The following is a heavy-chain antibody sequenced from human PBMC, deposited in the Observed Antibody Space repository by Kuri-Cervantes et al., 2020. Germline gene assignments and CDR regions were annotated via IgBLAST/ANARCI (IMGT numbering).Heavy chain of an antibody. CDR3: ARDLSYYDFWSGYYVLDY. V-gene: IGHV3-30-3*01. CDR1: GFTFSSYA. J-gene: IGHJ4*02. Sequence: LSLTCAASGFTFSSYAMHWVRQAPGKGLEWVAVISYDGSNKYYADSVKGRFTISRDNSKNTLYLQMNSLRAEDTAVYYCARDLSYYDFWSGYYVLDYWGQGTLVTVSS. CDR2: ISYDGSNK. D-gene: IGHD3-3*01.